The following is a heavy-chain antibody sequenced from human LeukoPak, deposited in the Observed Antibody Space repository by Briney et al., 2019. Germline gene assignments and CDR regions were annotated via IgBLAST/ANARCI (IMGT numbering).Heavy chain of an antibody. CDR1: GGSISSSSYY. Sequence: SETLSLTCTVSGGSISSSSYYWGWIRQPPGKGLEWIGSIYYSGSTYYNPSLKSRVTISVDTSKNQFSLKLSSVTAADTAVYYCARLWYISTGYSPDGAFDIWGQGTMVTVSS. D-gene: IGHD3-9*01. V-gene: IGHV4-39*01. J-gene: IGHJ3*02. CDR3: ARLWYISTGYSPDGAFDI. CDR2: IYYSGST.